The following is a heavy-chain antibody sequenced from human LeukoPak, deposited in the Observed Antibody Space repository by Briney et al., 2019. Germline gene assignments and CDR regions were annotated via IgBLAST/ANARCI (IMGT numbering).Heavy chain of an antibody. CDR3: ARGPLNSIVVVPAAMIPTDAFDI. J-gene: IGHJ3*02. V-gene: IGHV1-8*01. D-gene: IGHD2-2*01. Sequence: ASVKVSCKASGYTFTSYDINWVRQATGQGLEWMGWMNPNSGNTGYAQKFQGRVTMTRNTSISTAYMELSSLRSEDTAVYYCARGPLNSIVVVPAAMIPTDAFDIWGQGTMVTVSS. CDR2: MNPNSGNT. CDR1: GYTFTSYD.